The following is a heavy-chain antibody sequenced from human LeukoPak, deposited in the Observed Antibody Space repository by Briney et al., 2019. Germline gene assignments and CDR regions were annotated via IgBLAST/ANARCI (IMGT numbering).Heavy chain of an antibody. Sequence: ETLSLTCAVYGGSFSGYYWSWIRQPPGKGLEWIGEINHSGSTNYNPSLKSRVTISVDTSKNQFSLKLSSVTAADTAVYYCARRGYSYGSYYYYGMDVWGQGTTVTVSS. CDR3: ARRGYSYGSYYYYGMDV. CDR1: GGSFSGYY. CDR2: INHSGST. J-gene: IGHJ6*02. D-gene: IGHD5-18*01. V-gene: IGHV4-34*01.